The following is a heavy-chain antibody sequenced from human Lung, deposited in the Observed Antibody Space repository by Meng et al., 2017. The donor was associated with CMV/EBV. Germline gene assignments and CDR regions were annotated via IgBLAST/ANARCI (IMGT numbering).Heavy chain of an antibody. CDR1: GGSFSGYY. D-gene: IGHD3-3*01. CDR3: ARRRTIFGVVIDYGMDV. CDR2: INHSGST. V-gene: IGHV4-34*01. Sequence: SXTXSLXCAVYGGSFSGYYWSWIRQPPGKGLEWIGEINHSGSTNYNPSLKSRVTISVDTSKNQFSLKLSSVTAADTAVYYCARRRTIFGVVIDYGMDVRGQGXTVTVSS. J-gene: IGHJ6*02.